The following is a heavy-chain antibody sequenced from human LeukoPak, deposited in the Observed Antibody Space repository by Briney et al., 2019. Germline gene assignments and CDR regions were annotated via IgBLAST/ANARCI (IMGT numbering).Heavy chain of an antibody. CDR1: GDSINSGRNY. V-gene: IGHV4-61*05. J-gene: IGHJ2*01. D-gene: IGHD4-23*01. CDR2: IYDTGNT. CDR3: ARLSVVSPHRYFDL. Sequence: SETLSLTCTVSGDSINSGRNYWGWIRQPPGKGVEWIAYIYDTGNTNYNPSLKSRVTMSLDMSKNQFSVKLTSVTAADTAVYYCARLSVVSPHRYFDLWDRGTLVTVSS.